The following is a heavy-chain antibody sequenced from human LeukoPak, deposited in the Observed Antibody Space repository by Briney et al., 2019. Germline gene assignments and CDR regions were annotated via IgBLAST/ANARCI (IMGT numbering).Heavy chain of an antibody. J-gene: IGHJ4*02. Sequence: GGSLRLSCAASGFTFSDYYMSCIRQAPGQGLEWVSYISSSGSTIYYADSVKGRFTISRDNAKNSLYLQMNSLRAEDTAVYYCARLYYYDSSGYYNDYWGQGTLVTVSS. CDR2: ISSSGSTI. CDR3: ARLYYYDSSGYYNDY. D-gene: IGHD3-22*01. V-gene: IGHV3-11*01. CDR1: GFTFSDYY.